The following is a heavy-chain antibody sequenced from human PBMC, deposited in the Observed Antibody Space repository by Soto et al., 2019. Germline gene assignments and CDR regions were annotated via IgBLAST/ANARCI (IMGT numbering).Heavy chain of an antibody. CDR3: ARSSHKESWFDP. CDR1: NGSISNFY. J-gene: IGHJ5*02. V-gene: IGHV4-4*07. CDR2: IHGSGSA. D-gene: IGHD6-13*01. Sequence: SETLSLTFTVSNGSISNFYWTWIRQSAGKGLEWIGRIHGSGSATYNPSLRSRATMSVDTSKNQFSLKVNSVTGADTAVYYCARSSHKESWFDPWGQGTLVSVS.